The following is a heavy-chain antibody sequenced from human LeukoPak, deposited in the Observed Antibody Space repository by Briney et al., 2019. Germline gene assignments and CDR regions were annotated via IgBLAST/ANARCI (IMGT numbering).Heavy chain of an antibody. CDR1: GDSISNYY. Sequence: SETLSLTCSVSGDSISNYYWNWIRQPPGKGLEWIGYIYYSGSTNYNPSLKSRVTISLDTSKNQFSLKLSSVTAADTAVYYCATTYYDYVWGSYRSSRELDYWGQGTLVTVSS. V-gene: IGHV4-59*12. CDR2: IYYSGST. J-gene: IGHJ4*02. D-gene: IGHD3-16*02. CDR3: ATTYYDYVWGSYRSSRELDY.